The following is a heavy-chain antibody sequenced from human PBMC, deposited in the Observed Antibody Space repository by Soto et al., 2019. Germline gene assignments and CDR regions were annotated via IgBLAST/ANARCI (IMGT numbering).Heavy chain of an antibody. CDR1: GDSVSNYY. V-gene: IGHV4-4*07. Sequence: QVQLQESGPGLVKPSETLSLTCTVSGDSVSNYYWSWIRQPAGRGLEWIGRVYSSGATNYNPSLNGRVTMSVDTSTNQSSLRLSSVTAADTAIYYCTKGPNWNYYYYGVDVWGQGTAVTVSS. D-gene: IGHD1-20*01. CDR3: TKGPNWNYYYYGVDV. J-gene: IGHJ6*02. CDR2: VYSSGAT.